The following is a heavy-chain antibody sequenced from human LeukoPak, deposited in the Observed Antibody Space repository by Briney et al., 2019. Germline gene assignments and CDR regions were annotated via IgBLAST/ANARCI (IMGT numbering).Heavy chain of an antibody. V-gene: IGHV3-30*02. CDR1: GFTFSSYG. D-gene: IGHD3-22*01. CDR3: AKASAMIVVVSKHFDY. CDR2: IRYDGNNK. J-gene: IGHJ4*02. Sequence: GGSLRLSCAASGFTFSSYGMHWVRQAPGKGLQWVSFIRYDGNNKYYADSVKGRFTISRDNSKNTLYLQMNSLRAEDTAVYYCAKASAMIVVVSKHFDYWGQGTLVTVSS.